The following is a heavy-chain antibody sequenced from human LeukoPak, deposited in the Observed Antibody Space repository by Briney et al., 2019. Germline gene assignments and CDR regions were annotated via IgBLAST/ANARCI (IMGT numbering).Heavy chain of an antibody. D-gene: IGHD6-13*01. V-gene: IGHV3-23*01. CDR3: AKDAAGPEY. J-gene: IGHJ4*02. CDR2: ISAGGGST. CDR1: GFTLSTYW. Sequence: PGGSLRLSCAASGFTLSTYWMSWVRQAPGKGLFWVSGISAGGGSTYYADSVKGRFTISRDNSRNTLYLQMNSLRAEDTAVYYCAKDAAGPEYWGQGTLVTVSS.